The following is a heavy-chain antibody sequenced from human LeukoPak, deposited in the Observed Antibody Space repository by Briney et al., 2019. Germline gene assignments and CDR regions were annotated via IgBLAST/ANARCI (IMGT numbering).Heavy chain of an antibody. CDR1: GYTFTTYG. V-gene: IGHV1-18*01. Sequence: ASVKVSCKASGYTFTTYGISWVRQAPGQGLEWMGWISAYNGNTNYAQKLQGRVTMTTDTSTSTAYMELRSLRSDDTAVYYCARDWGFDNWETYYYDSSGYYNFDYWGQGTLVTVSS. CDR2: ISAYNGNT. J-gene: IGHJ4*02. D-gene: IGHD3-22*01. CDR3: ARDWGFDNWETYYYDSSGYYNFDY.